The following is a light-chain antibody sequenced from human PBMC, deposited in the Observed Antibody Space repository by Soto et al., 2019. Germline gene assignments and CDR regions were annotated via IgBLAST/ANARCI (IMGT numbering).Light chain of an antibody. CDR2: EVS. CDR1: SSDIGAYNY. J-gene: IGLJ1*01. V-gene: IGLV2-8*01. Sequence: QSVLTQPPSASGSPGQSVTISCTGTSSDIGAYNYVSWYQQYPGKAPKLMIFEVSERPSGVPDRFSGSKSGNTASLTVSGLQAEDEADYYCCSYAGSNNLIFGTGTKVTVL. CDR3: CSYAGSNNLI.